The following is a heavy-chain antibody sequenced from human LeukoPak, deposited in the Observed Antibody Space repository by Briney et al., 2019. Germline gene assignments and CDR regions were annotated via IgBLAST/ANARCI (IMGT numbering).Heavy chain of an antibody. Sequence: AASVKVSCKASGGTFSSYAISWVRQAPGQGLEWMGRIIPILGKANYAQKFQGRVTITADKSTSTAYMELSSLRSEDTAVYYCASSGILGYCSGGSCYSGYWGQGTLVTVSS. V-gene: IGHV1-69*04. CDR2: IIPILGKA. D-gene: IGHD2-15*01. CDR1: GGTFSSYA. CDR3: ASSGILGYCSGGSCYSGY. J-gene: IGHJ4*02.